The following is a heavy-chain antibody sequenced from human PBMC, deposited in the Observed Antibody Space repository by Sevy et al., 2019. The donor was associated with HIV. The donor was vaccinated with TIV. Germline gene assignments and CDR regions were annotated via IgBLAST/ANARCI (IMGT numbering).Heavy chain of an antibody. J-gene: IGHJ3*02. Sequence: GGSLRLSCAASGFTFLIYDINWVRQAPGKGLEWVSSISSSGNYRYYADSVRGRFTISRDNAKKSLYLQMNSLRAEDTAVYSCARSQRGSGQTGMDAFDIWGQGTMVTVSS. CDR1: GFTFLIYD. CDR3: ARSQRGSGQTGMDAFDI. D-gene: IGHD6-19*01. V-gene: IGHV3-21*01. CDR2: ISSSGNYR.